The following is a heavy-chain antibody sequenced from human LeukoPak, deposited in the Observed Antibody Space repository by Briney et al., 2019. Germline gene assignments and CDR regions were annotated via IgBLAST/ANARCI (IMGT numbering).Heavy chain of an antibody. CDR1: GFTFSSYA. J-gene: IGHJ6*02. V-gene: IGHV3-30-3*01. CDR2: ISYDGSNK. D-gene: IGHD3-10*01. CDR3: AREYGSGSYYNDYYYYGMDV. Sequence: GGSLRLSCAASGFTFSSYAMHWVRQAPGKGLEGVAVISYDGSNKYYADSVKGRFTISRDNSKNTLYLQMNSLRAEDTAVYYCAREYGSGSYYNDYYYYGMDVWGQGTTVTVSS.